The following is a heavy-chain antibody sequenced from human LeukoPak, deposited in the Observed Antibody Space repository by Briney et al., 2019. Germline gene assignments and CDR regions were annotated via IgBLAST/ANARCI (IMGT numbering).Heavy chain of an antibody. J-gene: IGHJ3*02. CDR1: GDSVSSTSVA. CDR3: ARDNDAFDI. Sequence: SQTLSLTCAVSGDSVSSTSVAWNWLRQSPSRGLEWLGRTYYRSKWHNDYAVSVKSPITINPDTSKNQFSLQLNSVTPEDTAVYYCARDNDAFDIWGQGTMVTVSS. CDR2: TYYRSKWHN. V-gene: IGHV6-1*01.